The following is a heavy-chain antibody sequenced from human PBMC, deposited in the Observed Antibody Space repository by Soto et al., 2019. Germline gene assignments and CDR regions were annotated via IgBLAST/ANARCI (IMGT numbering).Heavy chain of an antibody. Sequence: GGSLRLSCAASGITFSSHAMSWVRQAPGKGLEWVSIISNDGATTFYADSVKGRFTISRDNSKNTLYLQMNSLRAEDTAVYYCANVGIAAAGNYFDYWGQGTLVTVSS. V-gene: IGHV3-23*01. D-gene: IGHD6-13*01. CDR2: ISNDGATT. CDR3: ANVGIAAAGNYFDY. J-gene: IGHJ4*02. CDR1: GITFSSHA.